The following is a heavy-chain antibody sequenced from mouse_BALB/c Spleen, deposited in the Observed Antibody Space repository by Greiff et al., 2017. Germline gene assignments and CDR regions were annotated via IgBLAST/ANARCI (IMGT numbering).Heavy chain of an antibody. CDR2: ISSGGSYT. Sequence: EVMLVESGGDLVKPGASLKLSCAASGFTFSSYGMSWVRQTPDKRLEWVATISSGGSYTYYPDSVKGRFTISRDNAKNTLYLQMSSLKSEDTAMYYCARRGPSGYFDVWGAGTTVTVSS. CDR1: GFTFSSYG. V-gene: IGHV5-6*02. J-gene: IGHJ1*01. CDR3: ARRGPSGYFDV.